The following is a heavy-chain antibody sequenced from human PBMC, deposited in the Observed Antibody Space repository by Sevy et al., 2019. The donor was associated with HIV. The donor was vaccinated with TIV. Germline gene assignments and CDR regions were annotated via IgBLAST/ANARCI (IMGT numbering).Heavy chain of an antibody. CDR3: ARHRPQGVVIIPGSGYHYGADF. Sequence: ASVKVSCKTSGYSFNMYGISWVRQAPGQGLEWMGWISAYTGDTDYRQMFRGRVTRNTDASTKTAYMELRRLTSDDTAVYYCARHRPQGVVIIPGSGYHYGADFWGQGTMVTVSS. J-gene: IGHJ6*02. D-gene: IGHD3-3*01. CDR2: ISAYTGDT. CDR1: GYSFNMYG. V-gene: IGHV1-18*01.